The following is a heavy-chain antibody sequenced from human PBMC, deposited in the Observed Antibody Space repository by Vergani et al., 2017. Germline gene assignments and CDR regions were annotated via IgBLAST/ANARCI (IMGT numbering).Heavy chain of an antibody. J-gene: IGHJ5*02. Sequence: QVQLVQSGAEVKKPGASVKVSCKASGYTFTGYYMHWVRQAPGQGLEWMGWINPNSGGTNYAQKFQGRVTMTRDTSISTAYMELSRLRSDDTAVYYCARDWLYYYDRSGRNWFDPWGQGTLVTVSS. CDR2: INPNSGGT. CDR1: GYTFTGYY. D-gene: IGHD3-22*01. CDR3: ARDWLYYYDRSGRNWFDP. V-gene: IGHV1-2*02.